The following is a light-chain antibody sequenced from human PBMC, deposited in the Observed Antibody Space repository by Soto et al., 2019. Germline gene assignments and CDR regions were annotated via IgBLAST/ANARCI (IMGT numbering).Light chain of an antibody. CDR2: SAS. Sequence: DIQMTQSPSSLSASVGDRVTITCRAGQTVTYYLNWYQHKPGKAPKLLIYSASTLQSGVPSRFSGRGSGTDFTLTITSLQPEDCGTYYCHQTYSTPQTFGQGTRVEIK. CDR1: QTVTYY. CDR3: HQTYSTPQT. V-gene: IGKV1-39*01. J-gene: IGKJ1*01.